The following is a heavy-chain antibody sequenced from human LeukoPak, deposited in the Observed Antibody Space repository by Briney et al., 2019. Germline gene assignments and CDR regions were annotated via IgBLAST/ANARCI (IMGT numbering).Heavy chain of an antibody. CDR2: ISYDGSNK. D-gene: IGHD1-26*01. V-gene: IGHV3-30*18. CDR1: GFTFSSYA. J-gene: IGHJ4*02. CDR3: AKDRELYFDY. Sequence: GGSLRLSCAASGFTFSSYAMSWVRQAPGKGLEGVAVISYDGSNKYYADSVKGRFTISRDNSKNTLYLQMNSLRAEDTAVYYCAKDRELYFDYWGQGTLVTVSS.